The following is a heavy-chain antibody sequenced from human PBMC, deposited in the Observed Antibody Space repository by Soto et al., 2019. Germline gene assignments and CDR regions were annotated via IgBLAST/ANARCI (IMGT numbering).Heavy chain of an antibody. V-gene: IGHV4-34*01. Sequence: PSETLSLTCAVYGGSFSGYYWSWIRQPPGKGLEWIGEINHSGSTNYNPSLKSRVTISVDTSKNQFSLKLSSVTAADTAVYYCARFINSSNTEDFYGMDVWGQGTTATVSS. CDR2: INHSGST. CDR1: GGSFSGYY. CDR3: ARFINSSNTEDFYGMDV. D-gene: IGHD6-6*01. J-gene: IGHJ6*02.